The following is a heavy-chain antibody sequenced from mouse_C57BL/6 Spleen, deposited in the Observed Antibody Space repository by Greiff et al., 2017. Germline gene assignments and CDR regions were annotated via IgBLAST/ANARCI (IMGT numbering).Heavy chain of an antibody. Sequence: EVKLVESGGGLVKPGGSLKLSCAASGFTFSSYAMSWVRQTPEKRLEWVATISDGGSYTYYPDNVKGRFTISRDNAKNNLYLQMSHLKSEDTAMYYCARACYSNYVWFAYWGQGTLVTVSA. D-gene: IGHD2-5*01. CDR2: ISDGGSYT. CDR1: GFTFSSYA. CDR3: ARACYSNYVWFAY. V-gene: IGHV5-4*03. J-gene: IGHJ3*01.